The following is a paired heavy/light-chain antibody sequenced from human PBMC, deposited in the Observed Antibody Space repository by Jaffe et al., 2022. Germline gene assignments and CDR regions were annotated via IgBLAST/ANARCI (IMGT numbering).Heavy chain of an antibody. CDR3: TRMEESGLVRSSFDY. V-gene: IGHV3-73*02. CDR1: GFTFSGSG. D-gene: IGHD2-15*01. Sequence: EVQLVESGGGLVQPGGSLKLSCAASGFTFSGSGMHWVRQASGKGLEWVGRIRSKAKSYATAYAAPVKGRFTISRDDSKNTAYLQMDSLKTEDTAVYYCTRMEESGLVRSSFDYWGQGTLVTVSS. CDR2: IRSKAKSYAT. J-gene: IGHJ4*02.
Light chain of an antibody. Sequence: DIVMTQSPDSLAVSLGERATINCKSSQSVLYSSNNENYLAWYQQKPGQPPKLLIYWASTRESGVPDRFSGSGSGTDFTLTISSLQAEDVAVYYCQQYYTSPVTFGGGTKVEIK. J-gene: IGKJ4*01. CDR1: QSVLYSSNNENY. CDR3: QQYYTSPVT. V-gene: IGKV4-1*01. CDR2: WAS.